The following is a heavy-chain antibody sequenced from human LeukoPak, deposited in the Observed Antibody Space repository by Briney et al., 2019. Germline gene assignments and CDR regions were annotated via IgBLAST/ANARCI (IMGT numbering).Heavy chain of an antibody. J-gene: IGHJ1*01. CDR1: GFTFDDYG. CDR2: INRNGGSA. CDR3: ARDRGGSYMYLQH. V-gene: IGHV3-20*04. Sequence: PGGSLRLSCAASGFTFDDYGMSWVRQAPGKGLEWVSGINRNGGSAGYAESVKGRFTISRDDVKNSLFLQMNSLRAEDTALYYCARDRGGSYMYLQHWGQGTLVTVSS. D-gene: IGHD1-26*01.